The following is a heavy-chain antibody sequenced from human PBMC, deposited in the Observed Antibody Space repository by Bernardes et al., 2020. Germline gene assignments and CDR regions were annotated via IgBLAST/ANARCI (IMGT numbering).Heavy chain of an antibody. Sequence: SETLSLTCAVSGGSISSSNWWSWVRQPPGKGLEWIGEIYHSGSTNYNPSLKSRVTISVDKSKNQFSLKLSSVTAADTAVYYCARSISIAAAGTGFDYWGQGTLVTVSS. V-gene: IGHV4-4*02. CDR3: ARSISIAAAGTGFDY. D-gene: IGHD6-13*01. CDR1: GGSISSSNW. J-gene: IGHJ4*02. CDR2: IYHSGST.